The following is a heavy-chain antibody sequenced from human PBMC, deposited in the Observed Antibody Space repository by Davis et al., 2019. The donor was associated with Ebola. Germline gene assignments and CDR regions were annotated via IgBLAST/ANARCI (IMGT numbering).Heavy chain of an antibody. J-gene: IGHJ4*02. V-gene: IGHV4-34*01. CDR3: AGQGWNYVFVDY. D-gene: IGHD1-7*01. Sequence: SETLSLTCAVYGGSFSGYYWSWXXXPPGKGRECIGEINHSGSTNYNPSLKSRVTISVDKSKNQFSLKLSSVTAADTAVYYCAGQGWNYVFVDYWGQGTLVTVSS. CDR2: INHSGST. CDR1: GGSFSGYY.